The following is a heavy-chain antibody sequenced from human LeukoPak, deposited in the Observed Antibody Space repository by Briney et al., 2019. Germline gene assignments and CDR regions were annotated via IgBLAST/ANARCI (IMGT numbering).Heavy chain of an antibody. Sequence: GESLKISCKGSGYSFTSYWIGWVRQMPGKGLEWMGIIYPGDSDIRYSPSFQGQVTISADKSISTAYLQWSSLKASDTAMYYCASTGSDILTADDAFDIWGQGTMVTVSS. CDR3: ASTGSDILTADDAFDI. D-gene: IGHD3-9*01. V-gene: IGHV5-51*01. CDR1: GYSFTSYW. CDR2: IYPGDSDI. J-gene: IGHJ3*02.